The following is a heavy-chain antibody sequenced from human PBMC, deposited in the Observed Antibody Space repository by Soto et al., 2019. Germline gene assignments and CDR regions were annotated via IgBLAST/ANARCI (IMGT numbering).Heavy chain of an antibody. D-gene: IGHD2-2*01. J-gene: IGHJ6*03. V-gene: IGHV3-21*01. CDR2: ISSSSSYI. CDR3: ARPHEYQLPGINYYYYYMDV. Sequence: EVQLVESGGGLVKPGGSLRLSCAASGFTFSSYSMNWVRQAPGKGLEWVSSISSSSSYIYYADSVKGRFTISRDNAKNSLYLQMNSLRAEDTAVYYCARPHEYQLPGINYYYYYMDVWGKGTTVTVSS. CDR1: GFTFSSYS.